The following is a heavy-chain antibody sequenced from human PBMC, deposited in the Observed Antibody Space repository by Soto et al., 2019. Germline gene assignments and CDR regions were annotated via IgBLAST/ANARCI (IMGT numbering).Heavy chain of an antibody. D-gene: IGHD7-27*01. CDR3: AREPNAFDY. V-gene: IGHV1-18*01. CDR1: GYTFTSYG. J-gene: IGHJ4*02. CDR2: ISAYNGNT. Sequence: QVQLVQSGAEVKKPGASVKVSCKASGYTFTSYGISWARQAPGQGLEWMGWISAYNGNTNSAQKLQGRVTMTTDTATSTAYMEPRSLRSDDSAGYYLAREPNAFDYWGQGTLVTVSS.